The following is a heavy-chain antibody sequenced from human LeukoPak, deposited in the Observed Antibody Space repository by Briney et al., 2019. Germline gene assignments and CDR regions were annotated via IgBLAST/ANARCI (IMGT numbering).Heavy chain of an antibody. V-gene: IGHV4-31*03. CDR1: GGSISSGGYY. CDR2: IYYSGST. J-gene: IGHJ4*02. CDR3: GSFYRVYCGGGSCYSGGFLFDY. D-gene: IGHD2-15*01. Sequence: SETLSLTCTVSGGSISSGGYYWSWIRQHPGKGLEWIGYIYYSGSTYYNPSLKSRVTISVDTSKNQFSLNLSSVTAADTAVYDCGSFYRVYCGGGSCYSGGFLFDYWGQETLVTVSS.